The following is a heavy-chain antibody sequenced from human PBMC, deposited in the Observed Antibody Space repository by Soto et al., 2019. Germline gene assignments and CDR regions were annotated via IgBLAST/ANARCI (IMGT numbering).Heavy chain of an antibody. CDR1: GGSISSGGYY. CDR3: ARWSGRGHDY. Sequence: SETLSLTCTVSGGSISSGGYYWSWIRQHPGKGLEWIGYIYYSGSTYYNPSLKSRVTISVDTSKNQFSLKLSSVTAADTAVYYCARWSGRGHDYCGQGTLVTVSS. V-gene: IGHV4-31*03. D-gene: IGHD3-10*01. J-gene: IGHJ4*02. CDR2: IYYSGST.